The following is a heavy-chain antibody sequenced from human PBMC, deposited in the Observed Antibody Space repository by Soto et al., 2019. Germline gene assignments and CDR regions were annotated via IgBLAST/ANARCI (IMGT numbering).Heavy chain of an antibody. J-gene: IGHJ6*02. CDR3: ARAGGYYDFWSVPGNYYCYGMDV. CDR2: TRNKANSYTT. CDR1: GFTFSDHY. V-gene: IGHV3-72*01. D-gene: IGHD3-3*01. Sequence: PGGSLRLSCAASGFTFSDHYMDWVRQAPGKGLEWVGRTRNKANSYTTEYAASVKGRFTISRDDSKNSLYLQMNSLKTEDTAVYYCARAGGYYDFWSVPGNYYCYGMDVWGQGTKVTVSS.